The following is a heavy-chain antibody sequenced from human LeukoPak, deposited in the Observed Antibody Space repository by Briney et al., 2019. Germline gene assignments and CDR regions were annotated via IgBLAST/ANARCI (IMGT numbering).Heavy chain of an antibody. CDR3: ARAYSSSSERDGFDI. V-gene: IGHV3-48*02. J-gene: IGHJ3*02. CDR2: ISSSSNTI. D-gene: IGHD6-6*01. CDR1: GFTFSSYS. Sequence: GGSLRLSCAASGFTFSSYSMNWVRQAPGKGLEWVSYISSSSNTIYYGDPVKGRFTISRDNANSLFLQMNSLRDEDTAVYYCARAYSSSSERDGFDIWGQGTLVIVSS.